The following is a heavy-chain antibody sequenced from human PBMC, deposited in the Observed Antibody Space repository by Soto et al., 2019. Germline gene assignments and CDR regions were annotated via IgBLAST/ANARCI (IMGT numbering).Heavy chain of an antibody. CDR1: GGTFSSYA. CDR2: IIPIFGTA. D-gene: IGHD5-12*01. Sequence: SVKVSCKASGGTFSSYAISWVRQAPGQGLEWMGGIIPIFGTANYAQKFQGRVTITADESTITAYMELSSLRSEDTAVYYCARAGTPLEMATIPYWGQGTLVTVSS. CDR3: ARAGTPLEMATIPY. J-gene: IGHJ4*02. V-gene: IGHV1-69*13.